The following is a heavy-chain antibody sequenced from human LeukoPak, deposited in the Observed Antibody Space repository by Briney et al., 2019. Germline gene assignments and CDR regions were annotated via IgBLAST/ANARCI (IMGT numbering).Heavy chain of an antibody. CDR1: GYSFTSYW. Sequence: GESLKISCKGSGYSFTSYWISWVRQMPGKGLEWMGRIDPSDSYTNYSPSFQGHVTISADKSISTAYLQWSSLKASDTAMYYCARRLAYYGSGSYRHPFDYWGQGTLVTVSS. V-gene: IGHV5-10-1*01. J-gene: IGHJ4*02. CDR2: IDPSDSYT. CDR3: ARRLAYYGSGSYRHPFDY. D-gene: IGHD3-10*01.